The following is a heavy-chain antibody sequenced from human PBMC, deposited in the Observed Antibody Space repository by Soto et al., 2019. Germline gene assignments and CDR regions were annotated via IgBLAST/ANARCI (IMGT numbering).Heavy chain of an antibody. D-gene: IGHD3-22*01. V-gene: IGHV1-8*01. CDR3: ARGLYYYDSSGYCSRYHYYRLAV. CDR2: MNPNSGNT. Sequence: ASVKVSCKAAGYTFTSYDINWVRQATGQVLERMGWMNPNSGNTGYAQKFQGRVTMTRNTSIITTYIELSSLRSEDTAVYYCARGLYYYDSSGYCSRYHYYRLAVSGQGSTVPGS. J-gene: IGHJ6*02. CDR1: GYTFTSYD.